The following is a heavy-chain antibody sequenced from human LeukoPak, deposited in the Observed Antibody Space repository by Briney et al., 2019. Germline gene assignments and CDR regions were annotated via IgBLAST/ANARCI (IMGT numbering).Heavy chain of an antibody. CDR1: GFTFDDYA. J-gene: IGHJ4*02. D-gene: IGHD3-22*01. CDR3: AKAPYYYDSGGYYQPFDY. Sequence: GGSLRLSCAASGFTFDDYAMHWVRQTPGKGLEWVSGISWNSGSIGYADSVKGRFTISRDNAKNSLYLQMNSLRAEDTALYYCAKAPYYYDSGGYYQPFDYWDQGTLVTVSS. V-gene: IGHV3-9*01. CDR2: ISWNSGSI.